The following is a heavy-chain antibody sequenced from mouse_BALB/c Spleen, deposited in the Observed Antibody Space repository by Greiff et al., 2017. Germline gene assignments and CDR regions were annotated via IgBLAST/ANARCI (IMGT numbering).Heavy chain of an antibody. D-gene: IGHD2-1*01. CDR3: TIGDGNYVDTFAY. V-gene: IGHV1-14*01. Sequence: VQLKESGPELVKPGASVKMSCKASGYTFTSYVMHWVKQKPGQGLEWIGYINPYNDGTKYNEKFKRKATLTVDKSSSTAYMQLSSLTSEDSAVYYCTIGDGNYVDTFAYWGQGTLVTVSA. J-gene: IGHJ3*01. CDR2: INPYNDGT. CDR1: GYTFTSYV.